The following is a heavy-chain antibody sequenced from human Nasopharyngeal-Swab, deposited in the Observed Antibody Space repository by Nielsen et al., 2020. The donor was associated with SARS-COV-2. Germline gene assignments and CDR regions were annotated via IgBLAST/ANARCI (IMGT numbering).Heavy chain of an antibody. D-gene: IGHD3-3*01. CDR2: ISWNSGSI. V-gene: IGHV3-9*01. J-gene: IGHJ6*02. Sequence: GGSPRLSCAASGFTFDDYAMHWVRQAPGKGLEWVSGISWNSGSIGYADSVKGRFTISRDNAKNSLYLQMNSLRAEDTAVYYCARGPGAVRFLEWLPNYYYYGMDVWGQGTTVTVSS. CDR1: GFTFDDYA. CDR3: ARGPGAVRFLEWLPNYYYYGMDV.